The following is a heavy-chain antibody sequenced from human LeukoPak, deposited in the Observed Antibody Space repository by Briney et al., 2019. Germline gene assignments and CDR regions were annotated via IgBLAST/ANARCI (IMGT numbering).Heavy chain of an antibody. J-gene: IGHJ5*02. CDR1: GFTFSSYW. V-gene: IGHV3-7*03. CDR3: ARCNITVAGIQTYNWFDP. D-gene: IGHD6-19*01. CDR2: IKQDGSEK. Sequence: GGSLRLSCAASGFTFSSYWMSWVRQAPGKGLEWVANIKQDGSEKYYVDSVKGRFTISRDNAKNSLYLQMNSLRAEDTAVYYCARCNITVAGIQTYNWFDPWGQGTLVTVSS.